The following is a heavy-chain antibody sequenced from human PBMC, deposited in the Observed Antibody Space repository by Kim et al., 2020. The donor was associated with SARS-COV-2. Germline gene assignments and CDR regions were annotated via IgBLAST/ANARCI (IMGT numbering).Heavy chain of an antibody. D-gene: IGHD2-2*02. Sequence: SQTLSLTCAISGDSVSSNSAAWNWIRQSPSRGLEWLGRTYYRSKWYNDYAVSVKSRITINPDTSKNQCSLQLNSVTPEDTAVYYCAREGLVVVVPAAILNYCMDVWGQGTTVTVSS. CDR1: GDSVSSNSAA. V-gene: IGHV6-1*01. J-gene: IGHJ6*02. CDR2: TYYRSKWYN. CDR3: AREGLVVVVPAAILNYCMDV.